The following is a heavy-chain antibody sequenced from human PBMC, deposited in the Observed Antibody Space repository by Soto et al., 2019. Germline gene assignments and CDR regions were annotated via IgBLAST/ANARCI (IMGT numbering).Heavy chain of an antibody. D-gene: IGHD6-6*01. CDR2: IWYDGSNT. J-gene: IGHJ5*02. CDR1: GFTFSIYG. V-gene: IGHV3-33*01. CDR3: AGVAAARGWGVNWFDP. Sequence: QVQLVESGGGVVQPGRSLRLSCAASGFTFSIYGIHWVRQAPGKGLEWVAVIWYDGSNTHYADSVKGRFTISRDNSKNTVYLQMNSLRVEDTAVYYCAGVAAARGWGVNWFDPWGQGTLVTVSS.